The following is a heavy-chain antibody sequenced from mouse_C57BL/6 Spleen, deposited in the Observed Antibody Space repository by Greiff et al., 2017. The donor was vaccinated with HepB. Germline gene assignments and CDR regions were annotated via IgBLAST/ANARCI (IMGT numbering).Heavy chain of an antibody. Sequence: QVQLKQPGAELVKPGASVKMSCKASGYTFTSYWITWVKQRPGQGLEWIGDIYPGSGSTNYNEKFKSKATLTVDTSSSTAYMQLSSLTSEDSAVYYCARHYYGSSSYAMDYWGQGTSVTVSS. CDR3: ARHYYGSSSYAMDY. CDR1: GYTFTSYW. J-gene: IGHJ4*01. V-gene: IGHV1-55*01. CDR2: IYPGSGST. D-gene: IGHD1-1*01.